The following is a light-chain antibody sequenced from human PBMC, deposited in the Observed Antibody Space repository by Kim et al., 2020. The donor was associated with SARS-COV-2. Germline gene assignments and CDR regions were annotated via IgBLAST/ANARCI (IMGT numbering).Light chain of an antibody. V-gene: IGKV3-20*01. Sequence: SPGERVTLSCMASQSVSSNFLAWYQQKPGQAPRLLVYGASTRAAGIPDRFSGSGSGTDFTLTISSLEPDDFAVYYCQQYSTSPLTFGGGTKVDIK. J-gene: IGKJ4*01. CDR3: QQYSTSPLT. CDR2: GAS. CDR1: QSVSSNF.